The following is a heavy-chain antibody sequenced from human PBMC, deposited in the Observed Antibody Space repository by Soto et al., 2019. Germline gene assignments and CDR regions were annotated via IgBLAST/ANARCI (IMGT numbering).Heavy chain of an antibody. J-gene: IGHJ6*04. CDR2: IQSGGPT. CDR3: ARDDVLCDGGRCYGIPLDV. D-gene: IGHD2-15*01. Sequence: PGGSLRLSCAASGFTVSSKYMSWVRQAPGKGLEWVSLIQSGGPTYYADSVKGRFTISRDTSENTVHLQMDSLRAEDTAVYYCARDDVLCDGGRCYGIPLDVWGKGTTLTSPQ. CDR1: GFTVSSKY. V-gene: IGHV3-66*01.